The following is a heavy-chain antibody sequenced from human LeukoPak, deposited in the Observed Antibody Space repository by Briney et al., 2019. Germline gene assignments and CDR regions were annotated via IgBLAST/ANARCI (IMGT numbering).Heavy chain of an antibody. CDR2: ISNDGSNT. D-gene: IGHD6-19*01. J-gene: IGHJ4*02. CDR3: ARDYYAGYKSGWYQINY. CDR1: GFTFSSYW. Sequence: GGSLRLSCAASGFTFSSYWMSWVRQAPGKGLEWVAVISNDGSNTNYADSVKGRFTISRDKSKNTLYLQMNSLRAEDTAVYYCARDYYAGYKSGWYQINYWGQGTLVTVSS. V-gene: IGHV3-30*03.